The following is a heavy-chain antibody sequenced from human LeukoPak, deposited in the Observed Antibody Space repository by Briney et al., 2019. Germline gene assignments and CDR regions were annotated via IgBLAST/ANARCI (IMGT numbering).Heavy chain of an antibody. J-gene: IGHJ6*03. Sequence: PGGSLRLSCAASGFTFSSYEMNWVRQAPGKGLEWVSYISSSGSTIYYADSVKGRFTISRDNAKNSLYLQMNSLRAEDTAVYYCARGEYNWNYIGGYYYYMDVWGKGTTVTVPS. CDR1: GFTFSSYE. V-gene: IGHV3-48*03. CDR3: ARGEYNWNYIGGYYYYMDV. D-gene: IGHD1-7*01. CDR2: ISSSGSTI.